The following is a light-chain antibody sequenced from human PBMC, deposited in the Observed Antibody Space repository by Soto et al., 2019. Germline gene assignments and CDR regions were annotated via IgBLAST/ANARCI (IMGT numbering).Light chain of an antibody. CDR3: AAWDDSLSGVL. Sequence: QSVLTQPPSASGAPGQRVTISCSGSSSNLGSNYVYWYQQLPGTAPKLLIYRNNQRRTGVPDRFSGYKSGTSVSLAISGLRSEAEANYYCAAWDDSLSGVLFGGGTKLTVL. CDR1: SSNLGSNY. CDR2: RNN. V-gene: IGLV1-47*01. J-gene: IGLJ2*01.